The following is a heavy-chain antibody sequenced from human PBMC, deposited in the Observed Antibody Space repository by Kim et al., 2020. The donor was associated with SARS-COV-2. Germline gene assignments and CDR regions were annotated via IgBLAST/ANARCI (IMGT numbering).Heavy chain of an antibody. CDR2: ISGDGGST. CDR3: AKDISMGYYGSGSYSDAFDI. D-gene: IGHD3-10*01. CDR1: GFTFDDYA. J-gene: IGHJ3*02. V-gene: IGHV3-43*02. Sequence: GGSLRLSCAASGFTFDDYAMHWVRQAPGKGLEWVSLISGDGGSTYYADSVKGRFTISRDNSKNSLYLQMNSLRTEDTALYYCAKDISMGYYGSGSYSDAFDIWGQGTMVTVSS.